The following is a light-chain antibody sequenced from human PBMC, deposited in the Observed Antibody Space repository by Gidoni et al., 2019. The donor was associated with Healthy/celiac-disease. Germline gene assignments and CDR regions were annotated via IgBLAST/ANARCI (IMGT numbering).Light chain of an antibody. CDR1: QSVSSN. CDR3: QQYNNWPTLT. CDR2: GAS. J-gene: IGKJ4*01. Sequence: EIVITQSPATLSVSPGERATLSCRASQSVSSNLAWYQQKPGQATRLLIYGASTRATGIPARFSGSGSGTEFTLTISSLQSEDFAVYYCQQYNNWPTLTFGGGTKVEIK. V-gene: IGKV3-15*01.